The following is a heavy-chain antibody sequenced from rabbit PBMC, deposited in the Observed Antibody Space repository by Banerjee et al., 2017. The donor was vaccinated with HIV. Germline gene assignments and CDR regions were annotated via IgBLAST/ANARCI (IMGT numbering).Heavy chain of an antibody. CDR2: IYAGSSGST. J-gene: IGHJ4*01. CDR3: ARDLAGVIGWNFGL. D-gene: IGHD4-1*01. Sequence: QEQLVESGGGLVQPEGSLTLTCKASGFDFSSSYWICWVRQAPGKGLEWIACIYAGSSGSTYYASWAKGRFTISKTSSITVTLQMTSLTAADTATYFCARDLAGVIGWNFGLWGQGTLVTVS. V-gene: IGHV1S45*01. CDR1: GFDFSSSYW.